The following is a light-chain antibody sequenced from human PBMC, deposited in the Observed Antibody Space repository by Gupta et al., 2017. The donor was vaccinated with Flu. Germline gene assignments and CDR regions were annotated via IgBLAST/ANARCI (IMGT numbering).Light chain of an antibody. J-gene: IGLJ2*01. CDR3: QAWDSSTASVV. CDR1: KLGDKY. V-gene: IGLV3-1*01. Sequence: SYELTQPPSVYVSPGQTASITCSGDKLGDKYACWYQQKPGQSPVLVIYQDSKRPSGIPERFSGSNYGNTATLTISGTQAMDEADYYCQAWDSSTASVVFGGGTKLTVL. CDR2: QDS.